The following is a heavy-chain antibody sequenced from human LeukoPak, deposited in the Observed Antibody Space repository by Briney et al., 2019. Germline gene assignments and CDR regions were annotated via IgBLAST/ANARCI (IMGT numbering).Heavy chain of an antibody. CDR2: VSNSGST. V-gene: IGHV4-59*08. CDR1: GGSIRNYY. D-gene: IGHD3-22*01. CDR3: ASRAYYDSRGLDY. J-gene: IGHJ4*02. Sequence: PSDTLPLPSSDSGGSIRNYYWTWIGQPPGKGVEGIGHVSNSGSTKYNPSLKNRVTISIDTSKKNFSLKLSSVTAADTAVYYCASRAYYDSRGLDYWGQGILVTVSS.